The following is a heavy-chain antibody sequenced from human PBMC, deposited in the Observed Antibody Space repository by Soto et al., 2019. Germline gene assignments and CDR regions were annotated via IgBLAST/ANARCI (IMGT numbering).Heavy chain of an antibody. V-gene: IGHV3-7*01. CDR2: IKQDGSEK. D-gene: IGHD4-17*01. CDR1: GFTFSSYW. Sequence: EVQLVESGGGLVQPGGSLRLSCAASGFTFSSYWMSWVRQAPGKGLEWVANIKQDGSEKYYVDSVKGRFTISRDNAKNPPYLQMNRLRAEGTAVYYCARDSRTTTGGKDWGQGTLVNVSS. CDR3: ARDSRTTTGGKD. J-gene: IGHJ4*02.